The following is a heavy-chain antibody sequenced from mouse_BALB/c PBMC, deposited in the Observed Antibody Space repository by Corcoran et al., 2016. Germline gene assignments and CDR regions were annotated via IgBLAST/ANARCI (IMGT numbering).Heavy chain of an antibody. J-gene: IGHJ2*01. CDR3: ARSNWFDY. CDR2: IDPANGNT. D-gene: IGHD4-1*01. Sequence: EVQLQQSGAELVKPGASVKLSCTASGFNIKDPYMHWVKQRPEQGLEWIGRIDPANGNTKYDPKFQGKATITADTSSNTAYLQLSSLTSEDTAVYYCARSNWFDYWGQGTTLTVSS. V-gene: IGHV14-3*02. CDR1: GFNIKDPY.